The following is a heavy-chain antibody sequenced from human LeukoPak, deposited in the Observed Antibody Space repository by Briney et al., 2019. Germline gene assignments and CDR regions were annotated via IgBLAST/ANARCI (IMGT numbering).Heavy chain of an antibody. V-gene: IGHV3-23*01. CDR3: AKGGIQLWYYLDY. CDR1: GFTFSSYA. Sequence: GGSLRLSCAASGFTFSSYAMTWVRQAPGKGLEWVSSVSGSGGSTSYADSVKGRFPISRDNSMNTLFLQMNSLRPEDTAVYYCAKGGIQLWYYLDYWGQGTLVTVSS. J-gene: IGHJ4*02. D-gene: IGHD5-18*01. CDR2: VSGSGGST.